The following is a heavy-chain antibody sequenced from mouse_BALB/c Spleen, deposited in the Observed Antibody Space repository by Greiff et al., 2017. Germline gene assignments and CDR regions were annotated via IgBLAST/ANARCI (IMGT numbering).Heavy chain of an antibody. CDR1: GFSLTGYG. V-gene: IGHV2-6-7*01. CDR3: AREGAPYAMDY. Sequence: VQRVESGPGLVAPSQSLSITCTVSGFSLTGYGVNWVRQPPGKGLEWLGMIWGDGSTDYNSALKSRLSISKDNSKSQVFLKMNSLQTDDTARYYCAREGAPYAMDYWGQGTSVTVSS. CDR2: IWGDGST. J-gene: IGHJ4*01.